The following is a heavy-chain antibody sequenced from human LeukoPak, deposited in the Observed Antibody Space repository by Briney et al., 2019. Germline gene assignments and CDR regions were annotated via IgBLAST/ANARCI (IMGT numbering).Heavy chain of an antibody. V-gene: IGHV1-2*02. J-gene: IGHJ4*02. D-gene: IGHD6-25*01. CDR1: GYTFTAYY. CDR3: ARGSSGLDY. CDR2: INPNSGGT. Sequence: ASMKVSCKASGYTFTAYYIHWVRQAPGQGLEWMGWINPNSGGTNSAQKFQGRVTMTRDTSISTAYMELSRLTSDDTAVYYCARGSSGLDYWGQGTLVTVSS.